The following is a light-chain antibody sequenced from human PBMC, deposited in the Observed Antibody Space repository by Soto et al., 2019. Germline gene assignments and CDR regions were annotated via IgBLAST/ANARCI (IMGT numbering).Light chain of an antibody. J-gene: IGKJ1*01. Sequence: EIVMTQSPATLSVSPGERATLSCRASQSVSSNLAWYQQKPGQAPRLLIYGASTRATGIPARFSGSGSGTEFTLTISSLQSVHFAVYYCQQYNNWPRTFGQGTKVEIK. CDR2: GAS. CDR3: QQYNNWPRT. V-gene: IGKV3-15*01. CDR1: QSVSSN.